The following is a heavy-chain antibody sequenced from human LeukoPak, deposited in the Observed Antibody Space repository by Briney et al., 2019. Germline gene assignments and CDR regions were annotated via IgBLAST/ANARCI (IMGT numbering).Heavy chain of an antibody. CDR2: ISDTGSRT. Sequence: GGSLRLSCAASGFIFSTYGMTWVRLAPGKGLEWVSAISDTGSRTFYADSVKGRFTISRDNSKNTLYLQMSSLRAEDTAVYYCAGSGATTAYDAFDIWGQGTMVTVSS. V-gene: IGHV3-23*01. CDR3: AGSGATTAYDAFDI. CDR1: GFIFSTYG. J-gene: IGHJ3*02. D-gene: IGHD1-26*01.